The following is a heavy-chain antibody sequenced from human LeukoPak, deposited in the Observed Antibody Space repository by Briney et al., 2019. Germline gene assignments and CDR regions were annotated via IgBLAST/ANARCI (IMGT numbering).Heavy chain of an antibody. D-gene: IGHD3-16*01. V-gene: IGHV3-53*01. J-gene: IGHJ2*01. CDR2: IYSGGST. CDR3: ARDGGAGWYFDL. CDR1: GLTVSSKY. Sequence: GGSLRLSCAAWGLTVSSKYMSWVRQAAGKGVEWVSVIYSGGSTYYADSVKGRFTISRDNSKNTLYLQMNSLRVEDTAVYYCARDGGAGWYFDLWGRGTLVTVSS.